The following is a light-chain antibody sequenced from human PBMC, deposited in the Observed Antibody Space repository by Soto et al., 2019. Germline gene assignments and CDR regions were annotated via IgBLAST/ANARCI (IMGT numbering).Light chain of an antibody. CDR1: SSDVGGYDY. Sequence: QSALTQPASVSGSPGQSITISCTGTSSDVGGYDYVSWYQLHPGKAPKLMVLEVNNRPSGVSYRFSGSKSGNTASLTISGLQAEDEADYFCSSYSISTAYLFGTGTKLTVL. V-gene: IGLV2-14*01. J-gene: IGLJ1*01. CDR3: SSYSISTAYL. CDR2: EVN.